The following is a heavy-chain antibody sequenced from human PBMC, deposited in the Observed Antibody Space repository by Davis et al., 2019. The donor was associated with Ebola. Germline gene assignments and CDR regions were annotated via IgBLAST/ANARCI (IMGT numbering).Heavy chain of an antibody. CDR3: AKDLKGSIAARHRPQYFDY. D-gene: IGHD6-6*01. CDR1: GFTFSSYS. V-gene: IGHV3-21*04. J-gene: IGHJ4*02. Sequence: PGGSLRLSCAASGFTFSSYSMNWVRQAPGKGLEWVSSISSSSSYIYYADSVKGRFTISRDNSKNTLYLQMNSLRAEDTAVYYCAKDLKGSIAARHRPQYFDYWGQGTLVTVSS. CDR2: ISSSSSYI.